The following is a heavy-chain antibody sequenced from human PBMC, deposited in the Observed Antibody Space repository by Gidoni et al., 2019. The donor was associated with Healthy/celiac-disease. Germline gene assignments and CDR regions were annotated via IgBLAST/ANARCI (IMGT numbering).Heavy chain of an antibody. V-gene: IGHV4-39*01. CDR3: ARHERWYYDFWSGHPDY. CDR1: GGSISSSSYY. CDR2: IYYSGST. D-gene: IGHD3-3*01. J-gene: IGHJ4*02. Sequence: QLQLQESGPGLVKPSETLSLTCTVSGGSISSSSYYWGWIRQPPGKGLEWIGRIYYSGSTYYNPSLKSRVTISVDTSKNQFSLKLSSVTAADTAVYYCARHERWYYDFWSGHPDYWGQGTLVTVSS.